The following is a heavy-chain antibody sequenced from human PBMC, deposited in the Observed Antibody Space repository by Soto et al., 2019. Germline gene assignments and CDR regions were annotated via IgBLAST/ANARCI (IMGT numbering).Heavy chain of an antibody. V-gene: IGHV3-23*01. Sequence: ELQLLESGGGLVQPGGSLRLSCVASGFPFSNNAMNWVRQAPEKGLEWVSAINGSGSGTYYAASVKGRFTMSRDNSKNTVYLQMNSLRAEDTAVYYCAKDLSWSLGGAFDLWGQGTTVTVSS. CDR3: AKDLSWSLGGAFDL. CDR2: INGSGSGT. CDR1: GFPFSNNA. J-gene: IGHJ3*01. D-gene: IGHD2-8*01.